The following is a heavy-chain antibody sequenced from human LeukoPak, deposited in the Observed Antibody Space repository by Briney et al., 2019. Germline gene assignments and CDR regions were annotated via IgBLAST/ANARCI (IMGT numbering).Heavy chain of an antibody. CDR2: INPNSGGT. D-gene: IGHD2-2*01. J-gene: IGHJ4*02. Sequence: ASVKVSCKASGYTFTGYYMHWVRQAPGQGLEWMGWINPNSGGTNYAQKFQGRVTMTRDTSISTAYMELSRLRSDDTAVYYCARAVGSIVVVLAAQFDYWGQGTLVTVSS. CDR3: ARAVGSIVVVLAAQFDY. V-gene: IGHV1-2*02. CDR1: GYTFTGYY.